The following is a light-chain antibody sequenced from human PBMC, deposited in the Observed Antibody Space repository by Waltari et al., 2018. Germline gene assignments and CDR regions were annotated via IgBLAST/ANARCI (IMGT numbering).Light chain of an antibody. CDR1: SSYVGAYNY. CDR2: EVT. Sequence: QSALTQPPSASGSPGPSVPISCTGTSSYVGAYNYVSWYQQNPGKGPKLMIYEVTKRPPGVPDRFSGSKSGNTASLTVSGLQAEDEADYDCTSYAGSKNVFGTGTKVTVL. CDR3: TSYAGSKNV. J-gene: IGLJ1*01. V-gene: IGLV2-8*01.